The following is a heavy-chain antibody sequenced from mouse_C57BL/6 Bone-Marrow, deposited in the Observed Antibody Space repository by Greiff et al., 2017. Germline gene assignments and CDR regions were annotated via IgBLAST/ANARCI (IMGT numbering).Heavy chain of an antibody. J-gene: IGHJ2*01. CDR2: INPNNGGT. Sequence: VQLQQSGPELVKPGASVKISCKASGYTFTYYYMNWVKQSHGKSLEWIGDINPNNGGTSYNQKFKGKATLTVDKSSSTAYMELRSLTSEDSAVYYCSITTVVATLDDYWGQGTTLTVSS. CDR1: GYTFTYYY. D-gene: IGHD1-1*01. V-gene: IGHV1-26*01. CDR3: SITTVVATLDDY.